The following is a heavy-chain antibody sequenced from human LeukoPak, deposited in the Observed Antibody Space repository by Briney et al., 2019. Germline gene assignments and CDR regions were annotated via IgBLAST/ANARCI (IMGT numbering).Heavy chain of an antibody. CDR3: AKDARRTTATDY. Sequence: HGGSLRLSCAASGFPFSSYGMHWVRQAPGKGLEWVAFIRYDGSNKYYADSVKGRFTISRDNSKNTLYLQMNSLRAEDTAVYYCAKDARRTTATDYWGQGTLVTVSS. V-gene: IGHV3-30*02. CDR2: IRYDGSNK. CDR1: GFPFSSYG. J-gene: IGHJ4*02. D-gene: IGHD4-17*01.